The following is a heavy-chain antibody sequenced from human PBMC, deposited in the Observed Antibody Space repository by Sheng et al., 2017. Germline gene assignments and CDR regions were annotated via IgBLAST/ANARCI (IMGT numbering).Heavy chain of an antibody. CDR3: ARFGLRGSGSYLDYYYGMDV. Sequence: QVQLVQSGAEVKKPGASVKVSCKASGYTFTSYGISWVRQAPGQGLEWMGWISAYNGNTNYAQKLQGRVTMTTDTSTSTAYMELRSLRSDDTAVYYCARFGLRGSGSYLDYYYGMDVWGQGTTVTVSS. CDR2: ISAYNGNT. V-gene: IGHV1-18*01. CDR1: GYTFTSYG. D-gene: IGHD1-26*01. J-gene: IGHJ6*02.